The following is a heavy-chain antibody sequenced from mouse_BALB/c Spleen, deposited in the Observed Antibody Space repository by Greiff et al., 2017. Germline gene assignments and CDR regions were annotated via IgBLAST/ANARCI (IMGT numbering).Heavy chain of an antibody. CDR3: TRITTVNPYYFDY. CDR2: IDPETGGT. J-gene: IGHJ2*01. V-gene: IGHV1-15*01. CDR1: GYTFTDYE. D-gene: IGHD1-1*01. Sequence: QVQLKQSGAELVRPGASVTLSCKASGYTFTDYEMHWVKQTPVHGLEWIGAIDPETGGTAYNQKFKGKATLTADKSSSTAYMELRSLTSEDSAVYYCTRITTVNPYYFDYWGQGTTLTVSS.